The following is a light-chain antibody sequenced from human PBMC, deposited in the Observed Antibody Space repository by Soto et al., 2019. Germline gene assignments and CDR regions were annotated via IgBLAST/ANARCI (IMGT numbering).Light chain of an antibody. CDR3: CSYAGSNNLV. Sequence: QSALTQPRSVSGSPGQSVTISCTGTSSDVGSYDYVSWYQQHPDKAPKLMIYDVSKRPSGVPDRFSGSKSGNTASLTISGLQAEDEADYSCCSYAGSNNLVFGGGTKVTVL. J-gene: IGLJ2*01. CDR1: SSDVGSYDY. CDR2: DVS. V-gene: IGLV2-11*01.